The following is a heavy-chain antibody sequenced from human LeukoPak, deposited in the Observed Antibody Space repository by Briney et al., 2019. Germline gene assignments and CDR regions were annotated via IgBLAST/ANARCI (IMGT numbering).Heavy chain of an antibody. J-gene: IGHJ6*02. CDR3: ARALGDQPDYYYGMDV. CDR2: ITTSTTVPHI. CDR1: GFTFSTSS. Sequence: PGESLRLSCAASGFTFSTSSMNWVRQAPGRGLEWVSSITTSTTVPHIFYADSVTGHFAIAKDNSDNSLVLQMNSLRAEDTAVNYCARALGDQPDYYYGMDVWGQGTTVTVSS. D-gene: IGHD2-2*01. V-gene: IGHV3-21*01.